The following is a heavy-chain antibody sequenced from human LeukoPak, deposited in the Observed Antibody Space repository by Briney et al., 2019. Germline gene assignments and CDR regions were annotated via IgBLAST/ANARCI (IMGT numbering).Heavy chain of an antibody. V-gene: IGHV4-39*07. CDR3: ARSSSWFDAFDI. Sequence: SETLSLTCTVSGGSISSSSYYWGWIRQPPGKGLEWIGSIYYSGSTYYNPSLKSRVTISVDTSKNQFSLKLSSVTAADTAVYYCARSSSWFDAFDIWGQGTMVTVSS. D-gene: IGHD6-13*01. CDR2: IYYSGST. J-gene: IGHJ3*02. CDR1: GGSISSSSYY.